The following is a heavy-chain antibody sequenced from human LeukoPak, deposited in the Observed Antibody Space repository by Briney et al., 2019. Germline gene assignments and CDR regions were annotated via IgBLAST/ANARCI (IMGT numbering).Heavy chain of an antibody. D-gene: IGHD5-18*01. J-gene: IGHJ4*02. Sequence: ASVKVSCKASRGTFSSYAISWVRPAPGQRLEWMGGIIPIFGTANYAQKFHGRVTITADEYTSTAYMELSSLRPEDTAVYYCAILASGYGHHGFYWRQGTLV. CDR1: RGTFSSYA. CDR3: AILASGYGHHGFY. CDR2: IIPIFGTA. V-gene: IGHV1-69*13.